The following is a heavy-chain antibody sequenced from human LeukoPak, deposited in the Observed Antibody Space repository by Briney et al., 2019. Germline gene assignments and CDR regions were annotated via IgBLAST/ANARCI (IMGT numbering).Heavy chain of an antibody. D-gene: IGHD2-8*01. CDR3: AGGVALNY. V-gene: IGHV3-20*04. Sequence: GGSLRLSCAASGYTFGDYGMSWVRQVPGKGLEWVSGTNRRGDITGYADFVKGRFTISRDNAKNSLYLQMDSLRAEDTAVYYCAGGVALNYWGQGTLVTVSS. J-gene: IGHJ4*02. CDR2: TNRRGDIT. CDR1: GYTFGDYG.